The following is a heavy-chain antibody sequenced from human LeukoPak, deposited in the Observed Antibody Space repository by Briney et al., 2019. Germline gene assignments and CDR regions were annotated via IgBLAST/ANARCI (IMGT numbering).Heavy chain of an antibody. D-gene: IGHD2-15*01. CDR1: GGTFSSYA. J-gene: IGHJ4*02. V-gene: IGHV1-69*05. Sequence: ASVKVSCKASGGTFSSYAISWVRQAPGQGLEWMGRIIPMFGTANYAQKFQGRVTITTDESTSTAYMELRSLRSEDTAVYYCAREGIVSYGGSSIDYWGQGTLVTVSS. CDR3: AREGIVSYGGSSIDY. CDR2: IIPMFGTA.